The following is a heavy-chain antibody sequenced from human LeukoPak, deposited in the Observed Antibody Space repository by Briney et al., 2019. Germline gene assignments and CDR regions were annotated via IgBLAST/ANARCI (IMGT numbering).Heavy chain of an antibody. CDR1: GFTFSEYA. Sequence: GGSLRLSCAASGFTFSEYAMSCVRRAPGKGLEWVSAKSQSGHNTYHADSVKGRFTISRDNSKNTLYLQMNSLRAEDTAVYFCAADRPHPRNEPTNFAQWGQGTLVTVSS. J-gene: IGHJ4*02. CDR2: KSQSGHNT. V-gene: IGHV3-23*01. CDR3: AADRPHPRNEPTNFAQ. D-gene: IGHD1-1*01.